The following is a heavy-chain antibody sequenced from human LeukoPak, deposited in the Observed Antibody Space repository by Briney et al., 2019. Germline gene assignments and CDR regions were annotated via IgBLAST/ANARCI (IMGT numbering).Heavy chain of an antibody. D-gene: IGHD3-10*01. CDR1: GGSISSSSYY. CDR3: ARCDGWLENWFDP. CDR2: IYYSGNT. V-gene: IGHV4-39*01. Sequence: SETLSLTCTVSGGSISSSSYYWGWIRQPPGKGLDWIGTIYYSGNTYYNPSPKSRVTISVDTSKNQFSLKLSSVTAADTAMYYCARCDGWLENWFDPWGQGTLVTVSS. J-gene: IGHJ5*02.